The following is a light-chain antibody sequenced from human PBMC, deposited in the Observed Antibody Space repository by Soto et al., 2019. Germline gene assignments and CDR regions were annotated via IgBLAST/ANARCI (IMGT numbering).Light chain of an antibody. CDR2: DAS. Sequence: EIVLTQSPATLSLSPGERATLSCRASQSVSSYLAWYQQKPGQAPRLLIYDASNRATGIPARFSGSGSGTDFTLTTSSLEPGDLAVYDGHQRSNWRTAIGTGTGVYSK. CDR3: HQRSNWRTA. CDR1: QSVSSY. V-gene: IGKV3-11*01. J-gene: IGKJ3*01.